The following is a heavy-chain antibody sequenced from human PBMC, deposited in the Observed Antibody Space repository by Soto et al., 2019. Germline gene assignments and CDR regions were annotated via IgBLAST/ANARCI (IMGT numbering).Heavy chain of an antibody. J-gene: IGHJ6*02. CDR2: IYPGDSDT. Sequence: GESLKISFKGSGYSFTSYLIGWVRQMPGKGLEWMGIIYPGDSDTRYRPSFQGQVTISADKSISTAYLQWSSLKASDAAMYYCARQGTTVTTEYYYYYGMDVFGQGTTVPFS. CDR3: ARQGTTVTTEYYYYYGMDV. D-gene: IGHD4-17*01. CDR1: GYSFTSYL. V-gene: IGHV5-51*01.